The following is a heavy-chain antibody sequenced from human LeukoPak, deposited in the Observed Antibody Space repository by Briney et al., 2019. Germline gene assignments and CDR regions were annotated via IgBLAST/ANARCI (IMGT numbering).Heavy chain of an antibody. CDR2: IYPGDSDT. D-gene: IGHD3-22*01. CDR3: ARGLAIVQPESSHDAFDI. CDR1: GYSFTSYW. V-gene: IGHV5-51*01. J-gene: IGHJ3*02. Sequence: GESLKISCKGSGYSFTSYWIGWVRQMPGKGLEWMGIIYPGDSDTRYSPSFQGQVTISADKSISTAYLQWSSLKASDTAMYYCARGLAIVQPESSHDAFDIWGQGTMVTVSS.